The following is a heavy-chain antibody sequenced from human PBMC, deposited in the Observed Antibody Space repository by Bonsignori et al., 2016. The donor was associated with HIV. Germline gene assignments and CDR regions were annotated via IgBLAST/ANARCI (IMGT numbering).Heavy chain of an antibody. CDR3: GRGGVSYAMDV. CDR2: IKNDGSST. CDR1: GFTFSGYW. Sequence: EVQLVESGGDLVQPGGSLRLSCTPSGFTFSGYWMHWVRQIPGKGLVWVARIKNDGSSTSYADFVEGRFTISRDNTKNILYLQMNSLGVEDTAVYYCGRGGVSYAMDVWGQGTTVTVSS. D-gene: IGHD1-26*01. V-gene: IGHV3-74*01. J-gene: IGHJ6*02.